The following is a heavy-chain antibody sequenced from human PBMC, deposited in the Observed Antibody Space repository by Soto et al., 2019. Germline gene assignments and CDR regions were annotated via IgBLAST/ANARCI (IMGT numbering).Heavy chain of an antibody. Sequence: QVQLVESGGGVVQPGRSLRLSCAASGFTFSSYGMHWVRQAPGKGLEWVAVISYDGSNKYYADSVKGRFTISRDNSKNTLYLQMNSLRAEDTAVYYCAKDSDYYDSSGYYGGANWFDPWGQGTLVTVSS. CDR3: AKDSDYYDSSGYYGGANWFDP. J-gene: IGHJ5*02. V-gene: IGHV3-30*18. CDR1: GFTFSSYG. D-gene: IGHD3-22*01. CDR2: ISYDGSNK.